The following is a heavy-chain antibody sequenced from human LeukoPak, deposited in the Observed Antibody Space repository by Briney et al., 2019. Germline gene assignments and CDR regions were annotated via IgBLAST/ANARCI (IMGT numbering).Heavy chain of an antibody. CDR1: GGSFSGYY. D-gene: IGHD6-19*01. Sequence: SETLSLTCAVYGGSFSGYYWSWIRQPPGKGLEWIGEINHSGSTNYNPSLKSRVTISVDESKNQFSLKLSSVTAADTAVYYCARVPVAGTYYYYYGMDVWGQGTTVTVSS. CDR3: ARVPVAGTYYYYYGMDV. V-gene: IGHV4-34*01. CDR2: INHSGST. J-gene: IGHJ6*02.